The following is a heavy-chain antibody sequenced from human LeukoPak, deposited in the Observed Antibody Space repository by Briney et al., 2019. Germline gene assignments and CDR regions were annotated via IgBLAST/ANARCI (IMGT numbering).Heavy chain of an antibody. CDR3: ARAPPSYDFWSGYFATHEAFDI. CDR2: IYYSGST. V-gene: IGHV4-30-4*08. J-gene: IGHJ3*02. CDR1: GGSISSGDYY. Sequence: SQTLSLTCTVSGGSISSGDYYWSWIRQPPGKGLGWIGYIYYSGSTYYNPSLKSRVTISVDTSKNQFSLKLSSVTAADTGVYYCARAPPSYDFWSGYFATHEAFDIWGQGTMVTVSS. D-gene: IGHD3-3*01.